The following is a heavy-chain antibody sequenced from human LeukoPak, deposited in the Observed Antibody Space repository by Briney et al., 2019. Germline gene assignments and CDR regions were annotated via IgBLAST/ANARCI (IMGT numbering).Heavy chain of an antibody. J-gene: IGHJ5*02. Sequence: ASVTVSCTVSGYTLTELSMHWVRQAPGKGLEWMGGFDPEDGETIYAQKFQGRVTMTEDTSTDTAYMELSSLRSEDTAVYYCATSRITIFGVAIHYAHDNWFDPWAREPWSPSPQ. V-gene: IGHV1-24*01. CDR2: FDPEDGET. CDR3: ATSRITIFGVAIHYAHDNWFDP. CDR1: GYTLTELS. D-gene: IGHD3-3*01.